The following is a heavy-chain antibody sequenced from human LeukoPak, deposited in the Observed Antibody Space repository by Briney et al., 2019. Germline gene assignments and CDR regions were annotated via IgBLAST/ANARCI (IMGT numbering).Heavy chain of an antibody. CDR2: ISESRGNT. Sequence: GASLRLSCAASGFTFSSYAMNWVRQAPGKGLEGVSGISESRGNTYYADSVKGRFTISRDNSKNTLYLQMNSLRAEDTAVYYCAKGLIPGRLRFGVDVWGQGTTVTVSS. CDR3: AKGLIPGRLRFGVDV. D-gene: IGHD6-25*01. V-gene: IGHV3-23*01. J-gene: IGHJ6*02. CDR1: GFTFSSYA.